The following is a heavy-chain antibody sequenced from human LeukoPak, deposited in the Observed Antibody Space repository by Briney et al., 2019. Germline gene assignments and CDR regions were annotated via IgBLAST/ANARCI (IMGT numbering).Heavy chain of an antibody. V-gene: IGHV1-69*01. CDR3: ARLYCSGGSCYSANWFDP. Sequence: EASLKLSCTASGGTFSSYAISWVRQAPGKGLEWMGGIIHIFGTANYAQKFQGRVTITADESKSTAYMQLSSLRSEDTALYYCARLYCSGGSCYSANWFDPWGQGTLVTVSS. CDR2: IIHIFGTA. D-gene: IGHD2-15*01. J-gene: IGHJ5*02. CDR1: GGTFSSYA.